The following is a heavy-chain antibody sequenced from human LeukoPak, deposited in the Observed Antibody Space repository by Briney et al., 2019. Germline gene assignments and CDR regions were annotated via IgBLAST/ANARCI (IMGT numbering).Heavy chain of an antibody. CDR3: AREGLAMVRGVLPKEAWGWFDP. V-gene: IGHV4-61*02. CDR1: GVSISSGTYY. D-gene: IGHD3-10*01. Sequence: SETLSLTCTVSGVSISSGTYYWSWIRQPAGKGLEWIGRIYKSGSTNYNPSLKSRVTISVDTPKNQFSLKLSSVTAADTAVYYCAREGLAMVRGVLPKEAWGWFDPWGQGTLVTVSS. CDR2: IYKSGST. J-gene: IGHJ5*02.